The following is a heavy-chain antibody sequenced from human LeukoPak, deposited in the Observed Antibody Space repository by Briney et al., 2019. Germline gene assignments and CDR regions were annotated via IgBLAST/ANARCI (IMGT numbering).Heavy chain of an antibody. CDR2: IYHSGTA. D-gene: IGHD2-21*02. V-gene: IGHV4-38-2*02. J-gene: IGHJ5*02. CDR1: GYSISSGYY. CDR3: ARDPAMTFNWFDP. Sequence: PSETLSLTCAVSGYSISSGYYWGWIRQPPGKGLEWIGSIYHSGTAYSNPSLQSRVTLSVDTSKNQFSLKVSSVTAADTAVYYCARDPAMTFNWFDPWGQGTLVTVSS.